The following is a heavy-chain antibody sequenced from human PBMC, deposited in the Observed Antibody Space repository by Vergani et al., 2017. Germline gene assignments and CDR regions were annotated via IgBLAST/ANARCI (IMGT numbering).Heavy chain of an antibody. CDR3: AKSSKVVPAANNYYDSSGYS. V-gene: IGHV3-23*01. CDR2: ISGSGGST. J-gene: IGHJ4*02. Sequence: EVQLLESGGGLLQPGGSLRLSCAASGFTFSSYAMSWVRQAPGKGLEWCSAISGSGGSTYYADSVKGRFTISRDNSKNTLYLQKNSLRAEDTAVYYCAKSSKVVPAANNYYDSSGYSWGQGLLVTVSS. D-gene: IGHD3-22*01. CDR1: GFTFSSYA.